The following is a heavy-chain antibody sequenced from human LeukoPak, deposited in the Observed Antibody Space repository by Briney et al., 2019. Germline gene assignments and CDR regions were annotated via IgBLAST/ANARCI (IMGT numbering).Heavy chain of an antibody. D-gene: IGHD5-12*01. Sequence: SGGSLRLSCAASGFTFSSYTMHWVRQAPGKGLEYVSAISSNGGSTHYANSVKGRFTISRDNSKNTLYLQMGSLRAEDMAVYYCARGGIVATISFFDYWGQGTLVTVS. CDR2: ISSNGGST. CDR1: GFTFSSYT. CDR3: ARGGIVATISFFDY. J-gene: IGHJ4*02. V-gene: IGHV3-64*01.